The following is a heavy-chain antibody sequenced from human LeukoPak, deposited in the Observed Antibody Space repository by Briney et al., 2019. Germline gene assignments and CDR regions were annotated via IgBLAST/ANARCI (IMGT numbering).Heavy chain of an antibody. CDR2: ISGSGGST. J-gene: IGHJ5*02. Sequence: PGGSLRLSCAASGFTFSTYAMSWVRQAPGKGLEWVSAISGSGGSTYYADSVKGRFTISRDNSKNTLYLQMNSLRAEDTAVYYCAKGPRYCSSTSCYNNWSDPWGQGTLVTVSS. CDR1: GFTFSTYA. CDR3: AKGPRYCSSTSCYNNWSDP. V-gene: IGHV3-23*01. D-gene: IGHD2-2*02.